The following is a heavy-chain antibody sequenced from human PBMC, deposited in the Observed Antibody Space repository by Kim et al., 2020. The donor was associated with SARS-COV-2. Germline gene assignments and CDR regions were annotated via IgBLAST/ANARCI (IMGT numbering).Heavy chain of an antibody. CDR3: ARGHSSGWYSYFQH. CDR2: IYYSGST. Sequence: SETLSLTCTVSGGSVSSGSYYWSWIRQPPGKGLEWIGYIYYSGSTNYNPSLKSRVTISVDTSKNQFSLKLSSVTAADTAVYYCARGHSSGWYSYFQHWGQGTLVTVSS. J-gene: IGHJ1*01. D-gene: IGHD6-19*01. CDR1: GGSVSSGSYY. V-gene: IGHV4-61*01.